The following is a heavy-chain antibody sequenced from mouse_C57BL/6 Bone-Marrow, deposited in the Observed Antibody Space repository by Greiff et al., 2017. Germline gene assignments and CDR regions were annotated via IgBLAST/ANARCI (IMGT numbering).Heavy chain of an antibody. V-gene: IGHV1-15*01. J-gene: IGHJ4*01. CDR3: TRLAASD. CDR2: IDPETGGT. CDR1: GYTFTDYE. Sequence: VQLQQSGAELVRPGASVTLSCKASGYTFTDYEMHWVKQTPVHGLEWIGAIDPETGGTAYNQKLKGKAILNADKSSSTAYMELRSLTSEDAAVYYCTRLAASDWGQGTSVTVSS. D-gene: IGHD3-1*01.